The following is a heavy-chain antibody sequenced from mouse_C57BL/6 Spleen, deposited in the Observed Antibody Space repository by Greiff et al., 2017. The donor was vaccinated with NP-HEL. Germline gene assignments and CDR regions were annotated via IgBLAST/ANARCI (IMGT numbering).Heavy chain of an antibody. V-gene: IGHV1-81*01. D-gene: IGHD1-1*01. Sequence: QVQLQQSGAELARPGASVKLSCKASGYTFTSYGISWVKQRTGQGLEWIGEIYPRSGNTYYNEKFKGKATLTADQSSSTAYMELRSLTSEDSAVYFCARRGTTVVADWYFDVWGTGTTVTVSS. CDR1: GYTFTSYG. CDR2: IYPRSGNT. CDR3: ARRGTTVVADWYFDV. J-gene: IGHJ1*03.